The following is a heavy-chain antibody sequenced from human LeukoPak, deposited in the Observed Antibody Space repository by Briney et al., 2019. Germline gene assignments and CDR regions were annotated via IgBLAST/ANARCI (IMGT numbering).Heavy chain of an antibody. CDR1: GYTFTSYY. CDR2: INPSGST. V-gene: IGHV1-46*01. J-gene: IGHJ4*02. CDR3: ARDPRHDSSGYYYVY. D-gene: IGHD3-22*01. Sequence: GASVKVSCKASGYTFTSYYMHWVRQAPGQGLEWMGIINPSGSTSYAQKFQGRVTMTRDTSTSTVYMELSSLRSEDTAVYYCARDPRHDSSGYYYVYWGQGTLVTVSS.